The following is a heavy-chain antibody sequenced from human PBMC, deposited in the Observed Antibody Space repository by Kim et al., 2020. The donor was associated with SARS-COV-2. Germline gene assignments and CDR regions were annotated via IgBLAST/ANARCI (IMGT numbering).Heavy chain of an antibody. J-gene: IGHJ4*02. CDR1: GFTFSTYA. V-gene: IGHV3-23*01. D-gene: IGHD3-10*01. CDR2: ISGSGGNT. Sequence: GGSLRLSCAASGFTFSTYAMSWVRQAPGKGLEWVSGISGSGGNTFYADSVKGRFTISRDTSKSTLYLQMNSLRAEDTAVYYCAKEEEDAYGSGTYVDYWGRGGLVTVSS. CDR3: AKEEEDAYGSGTYVDY.